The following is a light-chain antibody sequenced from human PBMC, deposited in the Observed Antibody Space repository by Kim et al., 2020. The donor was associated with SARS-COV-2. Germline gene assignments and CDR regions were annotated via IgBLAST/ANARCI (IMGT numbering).Light chain of an antibody. Sequence: SASVGNKVTITWRASQNINRGLAWYQQKPGKAPDLLIYDASSLETGVPSRFSGSGSGTEFTLTISSLQTDDFATYYCQEYNSYWTFGQGTKVDIK. CDR1: QNINRG. J-gene: IGKJ1*01. CDR2: DAS. CDR3: QEYNSYWT. V-gene: IGKV1-5*01.